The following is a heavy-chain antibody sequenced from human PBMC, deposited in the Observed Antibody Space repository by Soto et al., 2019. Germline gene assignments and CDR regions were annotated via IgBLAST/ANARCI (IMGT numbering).Heavy chain of an antibody. CDR1: GFTFDDYA. CDR2: ISWNSGSI. Sequence: EVQLVESGGGLVQPGRSLRLSCAASGFTFDDYAMHWVRQAPGKGLEWVSGISWNSGSIGYADSVKGRFTISRDNAKNSLYLQMNSLRAEDTALYYCAKAIPTMVRGVGFDYWGQGTLVTVSS. D-gene: IGHD3-10*01. CDR3: AKAIPTMVRGVGFDY. J-gene: IGHJ4*02. V-gene: IGHV3-9*01.